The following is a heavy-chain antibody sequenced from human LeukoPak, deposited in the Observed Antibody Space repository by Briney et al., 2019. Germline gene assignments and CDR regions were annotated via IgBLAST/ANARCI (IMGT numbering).Heavy chain of an antibody. V-gene: IGHV5-51*01. CDR1: GYTFNTHW. CDR3: APPYGGGGVFLGPFDY. CDR2: IYPGDSNT. Sequence: GESLKISCKGSGYTFNTHWIGWVRQMPGKGLEWMGIIYPGDSNTRYSPSFQGQVTISVDKSITTAYLQWTTLKASDTAMYYCAPPYGGGGVFLGPFDYGGIGPLAT. J-gene: IGHJ4*01. D-gene: IGHD2-21*01.